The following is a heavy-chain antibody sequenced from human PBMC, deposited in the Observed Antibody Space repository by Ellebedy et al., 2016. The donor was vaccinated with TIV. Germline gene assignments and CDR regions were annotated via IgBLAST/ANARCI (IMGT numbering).Heavy chain of an antibody. CDR1: GFTFTDSA. CDR3: AADINGNFEY. Sequence: AASVKVSCKAPGFTFTDSAVQWVRQARGQRLEWIGWIVVGSGNSNYAQNVQERVTITRDLSTSTAYMELSSLRFEDTAVYYCAADINGNFEYWGQGTLVTVSS. V-gene: IGHV1-58*01. CDR2: IVVGSGNS. J-gene: IGHJ4*02. D-gene: IGHD1-26*01.